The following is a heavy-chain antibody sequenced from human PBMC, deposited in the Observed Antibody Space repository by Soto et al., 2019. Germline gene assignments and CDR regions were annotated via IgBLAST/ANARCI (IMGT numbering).Heavy chain of an antibody. CDR3: AKVRSTTICDVVSLFDY. V-gene: IGHV3-23*01. Sequence: EVQLLESGGGLVQPGGSLRLSCAASGFTFSSYAMSWVRQAPGKGLECVSNISGSGGTTYYADSVKGRFTTTRDIFKNTLYLQMNSQRAEDTAVYYCAKVRSTTICDVVSLFDYWVQGTLVTVSS. D-gene: IGHD3-3*01. CDR1: GFTFSSYA. J-gene: IGHJ4*02. CDR2: ISGSGGTT.